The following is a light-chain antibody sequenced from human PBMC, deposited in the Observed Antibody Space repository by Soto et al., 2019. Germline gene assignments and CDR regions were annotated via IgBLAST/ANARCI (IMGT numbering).Light chain of an antibody. J-gene: IGLJ2*01. V-gene: IGLV2-14*03. CDR1: SSDVGGYDY. Sequence: QSVLTQPASVSGSPGQSITISCTGTSSDVGGYDYVSWYQQHPGKAPKLLIHNVSNRPSGVSNRFSGSKSGNTASLTVYGLQAEDEADYYCSSFTRSTTVVFGGGTKVTVL. CDR2: NVS. CDR3: SSFTRSTTVV.